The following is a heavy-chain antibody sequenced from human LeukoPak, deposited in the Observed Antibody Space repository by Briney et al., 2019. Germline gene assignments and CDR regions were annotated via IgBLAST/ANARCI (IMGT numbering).Heavy chain of an antibody. D-gene: IGHD3-10*02. V-gene: IGHV3-48*01. Sequence: GGSLRLSCAASGFTFSGYSMNWVRQAPGKGLEWISSIRTSRSTYYADSVRGRFTISRDNAKNSLYLQMNSLRAEDTAVYYCAELGITMIGGVWGKGTTVTISS. CDR3: AELGITMIGGV. CDR2: IRTSRST. J-gene: IGHJ6*04. CDR1: GFTFSGYS.